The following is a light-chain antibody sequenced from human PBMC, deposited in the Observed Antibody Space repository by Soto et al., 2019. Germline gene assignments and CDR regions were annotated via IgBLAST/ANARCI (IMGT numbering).Light chain of an antibody. Sequence: EIVLTQSPGTLSLSPGERATLSCRASQSVVSKFFAWYQQKPGQASRLLIYATSSRATGIPDRFSGSGSGTDFTLTISRLEPEDFAVYYCQQYGSPPMYAFGQGTKPEIK. V-gene: IGKV3-20*01. CDR2: ATS. J-gene: IGKJ2*01. CDR3: QQYGSPPMYA. CDR1: QSVVSKF.